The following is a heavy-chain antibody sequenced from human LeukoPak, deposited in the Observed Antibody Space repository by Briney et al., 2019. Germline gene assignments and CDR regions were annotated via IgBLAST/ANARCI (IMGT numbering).Heavy chain of an antibody. V-gene: IGHV1-2*02. D-gene: IGHD2-21*02. CDR3: ARTVEAYCGGDCSNWFDP. Sequence: ASVKVSCKASGYTFTGYYMHWVRQAPGQGLEWMGWINPNSGGTNYAQKFQGRATMTRDTSISTAYMELSRLRSDDTAVYYCARTVEAYCGGDCSNWFDPWGQGTLVTVSS. CDR1: GYTFTGYY. CDR2: INPNSGGT. J-gene: IGHJ5*02.